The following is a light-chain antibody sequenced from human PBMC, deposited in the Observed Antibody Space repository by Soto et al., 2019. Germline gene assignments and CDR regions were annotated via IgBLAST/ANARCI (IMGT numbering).Light chain of an antibody. J-gene: IGKJ5*01. CDR1: QRVSSY. CDR2: DAS. CDR3: QQRSNWLRT. V-gene: IGKV3-11*01. Sequence: EIVLTQSPATLSLSPGERATLSCRASQRVSSYLAWYQQKPGQAPRLLIYDASNRATGIPARFSGSGSGTTFTLTISSLEPEDFAVYYCQQRSNWLRTFGQGTRLEIK.